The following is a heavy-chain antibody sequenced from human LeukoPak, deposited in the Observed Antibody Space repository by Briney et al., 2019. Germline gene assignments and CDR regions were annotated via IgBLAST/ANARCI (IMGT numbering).Heavy chain of an antibody. D-gene: IGHD5-18*01. CDR3: ARVRGYSYGPNDY. Sequence: GGSLRLSCAASGFTFSSYWMSWVRQAPGKGLEWVANIKQDESEKYYVDSVKGRFTISRDNAKNSLYLQMNSLRAEDTAVYYCARVRGYSYGPNDYWGQGTLVTVSS. CDR2: IKQDESEK. CDR1: GFTFSSYW. J-gene: IGHJ4*02. V-gene: IGHV3-7*01.